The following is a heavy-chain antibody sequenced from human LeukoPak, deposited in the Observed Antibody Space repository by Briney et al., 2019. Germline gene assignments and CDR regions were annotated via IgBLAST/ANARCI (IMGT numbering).Heavy chain of an antibody. CDR2: IYYDGRDK. Sequence: GGSLRLSCAASGLTFKNYGMHWVRQAPGKGLEWVSIIYYDGRDKYYADSVKGRFTVSRDNSKNTLYLQMNSLRDEDTAVYYCATDRSSSYFDYWGQGTLVTVSS. CDR1: GLTFKNYG. V-gene: IGHV3-33*01. J-gene: IGHJ4*02. CDR3: ATDRSSSYFDY.